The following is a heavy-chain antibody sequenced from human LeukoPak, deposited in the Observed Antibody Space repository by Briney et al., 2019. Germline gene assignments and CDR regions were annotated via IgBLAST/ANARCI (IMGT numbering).Heavy chain of an antibody. V-gene: IGHV3-7*01. CDR1: GFTFSSYW. J-gene: IGHJ5*02. CDR2: IKQDGSEK. Sequence: GGSLRLSCAASGFTFSSYWMSWVRQAPGKGLERVANIKQDGSEKYYVDSVKGRFTISRDNAKNSLYLQMNSLRAEDTAVYYCASGPPPELLWFGDRRDWFDPWGQGTLVTVSS. D-gene: IGHD3-10*01. CDR3: ASGPPPELLWFGDRRDWFDP.